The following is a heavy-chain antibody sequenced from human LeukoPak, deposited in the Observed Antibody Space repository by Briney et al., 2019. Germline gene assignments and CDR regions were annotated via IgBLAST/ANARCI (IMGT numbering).Heavy chain of an antibody. J-gene: IGHJ4*02. CDR2: VSGNGINT. CDR1: GFTFSSYA. Sequence: GGSLRLSCAASGFTFSSYAMSWIRQAPGKGLEWFSAVSGNGINTFYADSVKGRFTISRDNSKNTLYLQINSLRAEDTALYYCATFIAYSTPFDYWGQGTQVTVAS. V-gene: IGHV3-23*01. D-gene: IGHD2/OR15-2a*01. CDR3: ATFIAYSTPFDY.